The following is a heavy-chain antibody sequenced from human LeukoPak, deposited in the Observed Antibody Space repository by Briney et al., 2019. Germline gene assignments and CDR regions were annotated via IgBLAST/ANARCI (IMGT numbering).Heavy chain of an antibody. V-gene: IGHV3-64*04. J-gene: IGHJ4*02. CDR3: ARAVGPFDY. CDR2: ISSNGGST. D-gene: IGHD3-16*01. CDR1: GFTFSSYA. Sequence: PGGSLRLSCSASGFTFSSYAMHWVRQAPGKGLEYVSGISSNGGSTHYADSVKGRFTISRDNSKNTVYLQMNTLRDEDTAVYYCARAVGPFDYWGQGTLVTVSS.